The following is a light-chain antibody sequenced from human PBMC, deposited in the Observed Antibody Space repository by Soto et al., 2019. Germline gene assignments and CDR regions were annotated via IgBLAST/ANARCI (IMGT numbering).Light chain of an antibody. J-gene: IGKJ1*01. CDR1: HSISSW. CDR2: AAS. CDR3: QHYNSYSEA. Sequence: DIQMTQSPATLSASVGDRVTITCRASHSISSWLAWYQHKPGKAPNLLIYAASTLESGVPSRFSGSGSGTEFTLTISSLQPDDFATYYCQHYNSYSEAFGQGTKVDI. V-gene: IGKV1-5*01.